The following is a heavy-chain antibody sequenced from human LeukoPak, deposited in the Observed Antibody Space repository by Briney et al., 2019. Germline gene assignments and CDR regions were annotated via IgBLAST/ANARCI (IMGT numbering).Heavy chain of an antibody. CDR1: GFTFSSYG. CDR2: IRYDRSNK. J-gene: IGHJ3*02. CDR3: AKIQWLARKYDAFDI. Sequence: PGGSLRLSCAASGFTFSSYGMHWVRQAPGKGLEWVAFIRYDRSNKYYADSVKGRFTISRDNSKNTLYLQMNSLRAEDTAVYYCAKIQWLARKYDAFDIWGQGTMVTVSS. V-gene: IGHV3-30*02. D-gene: IGHD6-19*01.